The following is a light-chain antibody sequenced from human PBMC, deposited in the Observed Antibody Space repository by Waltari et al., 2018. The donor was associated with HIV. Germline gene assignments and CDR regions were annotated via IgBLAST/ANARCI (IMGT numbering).Light chain of an antibody. CDR2: EVS. Sequence: QSALTQPASVSGSPGQSITISCTGTSNDLRNYNSVSWYQHHPGKAPNVIIYEVSNPPSWLSSRFSGSISANTASLTISGLQAEDEADYFCTSYISSSSPVFGGGTKVTVL. CDR1: SNDLRNYNS. V-gene: IGLV2-14*01. CDR3: TSYISSSSPV. J-gene: IGLJ3*02.